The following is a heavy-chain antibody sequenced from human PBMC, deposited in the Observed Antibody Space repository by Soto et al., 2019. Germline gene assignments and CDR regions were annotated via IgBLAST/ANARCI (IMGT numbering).Heavy chain of an antibody. J-gene: IGHJ4*02. CDR2: ISSSSSLI. D-gene: IGHD5-18*01. Sequence: GSLRLSCAASGFTFTRYSMNWVRQAPGKGLEWVSYISSSSSLIYYADSVKGRFTVSRDNAKNSLYLQMNSLRDEDTAVYYCATRSNTFDKWGQGTLVTVSS. V-gene: IGHV3-48*02. CDR3: ATRSNTFDK. CDR1: GFTFTRYS.